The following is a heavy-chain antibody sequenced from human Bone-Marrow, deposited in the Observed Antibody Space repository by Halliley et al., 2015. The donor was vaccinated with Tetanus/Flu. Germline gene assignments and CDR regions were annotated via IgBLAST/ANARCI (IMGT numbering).Heavy chain of an antibody. Sequence: SLRLSCAASGFKFSSYKINWVRQAPGKGLEWVSSISGGSSYTDYADSVKGRFTIPRDNARNSLYLQMSSLRAEDTALYYCARDSGAERSYFDFWGQGILVTVSS. V-gene: IGHV3-21*01. CDR2: ISGGSSYT. CDR1: GFKFSSYK. J-gene: IGHJ4*02. D-gene: IGHD1-26*01. CDR3: ARDSGAERSYFDF.